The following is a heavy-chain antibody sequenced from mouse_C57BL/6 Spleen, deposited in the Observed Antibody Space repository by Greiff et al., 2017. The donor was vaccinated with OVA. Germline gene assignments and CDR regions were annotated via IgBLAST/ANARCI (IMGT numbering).Heavy chain of an antibody. J-gene: IGHJ3*01. V-gene: IGHV1-54*01. CDR1: GYAFTNYL. CDR2: INPGSGGT. D-gene: IGHD2-1*01. CDR3: ARSGGYGNPFAY. Sequence: QVQLQQSGAELVRPGTSVKVSCKASGYAFTNYLIEWVKQRPGQGLEWIGVINPGSGGTNYNEKFKGKATLTADKSSSTAYMQLSSLTSEDSAVYVCARSGGYGNPFAYWGQGTLVTVSA.